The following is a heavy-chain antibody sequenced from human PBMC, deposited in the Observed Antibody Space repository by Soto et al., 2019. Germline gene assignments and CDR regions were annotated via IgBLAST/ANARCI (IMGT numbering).Heavy chain of an antibody. CDR1: GGSISSGGYY. D-gene: IGHD3-22*01. V-gene: IGHV4-31*03. CDR2: IYYSGST. J-gene: IGHJ5*02. CDR3: ARIGTSSSGYLVASYNWFDP. Sequence: PSETLSLTCTVSGGSISSGGYYWSWIRQHPGKGLEWIGYIYYSGSTYYNPSLKSRVTIPVDTSKNQFSLKLSSVTAADTAVYYCARIGTSSSGYLVASYNWFDPWGQGTLVTVSS.